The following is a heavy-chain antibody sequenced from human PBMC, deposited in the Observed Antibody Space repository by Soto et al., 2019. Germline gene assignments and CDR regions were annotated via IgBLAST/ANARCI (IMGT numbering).Heavy chain of an antibody. Sequence: QVQLQESGPGLVKPSQTLSLTCTVSGGSISSAYYYWSWIRQPPGKGLEWIAYTHYSGSTYYNPSLNTRVIILRDTSQQQFSPQLSSVTAADTALYYCARAYPGSGAVMIPAFDIWGQGTMVTVSS. CDR2: THYSGST. J-gene: IGHJ3*02. CDR1: GGSISSAYYY. V-gene: IGHV4-30-4*01. CDR3: ARAYPGSGAVMIPAFDI. D-gene: IGHD3-10*01.